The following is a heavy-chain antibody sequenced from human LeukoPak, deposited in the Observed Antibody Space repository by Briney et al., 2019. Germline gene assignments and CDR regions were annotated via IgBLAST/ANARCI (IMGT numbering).Heavy chain of an antibody. CDR2: IIPIFNTA. D-gene: IGHD3-3*01. CDR1: GGTFSSYA. Sequence: SVTVSCTASGGTFSSYAISWVRQAPGQGLEWMGGIIPIFNTANYAQKFQGRVTITADESTSTAYMELSSLRSEDTAVYYCARDNTDFWSGYYMRIWGQGTMVTVSS. J-gene: IGHJ3*02. CDR3: ARDNTDFWSGYYMRI. V-gene: IGHV1-69*13.